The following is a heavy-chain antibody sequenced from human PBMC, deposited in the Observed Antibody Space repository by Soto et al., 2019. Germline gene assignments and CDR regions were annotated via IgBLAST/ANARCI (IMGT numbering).Heavy chain of an antibody. D-gene: IGHD3-22*01. J-gene: IGHJ4*02. CDR3: ARARITMIVGDY. V-gene: IGHV1-2*02. CDR2: INPNSGGT. Sequence: ASVKVSCKASGYTFTGYYMHWVRQAPGQGLEWMGWINPNSGGTNYAQKFQGRVTMTRDTSISTAHMELSRLRSDDTAVYYCARARITMIVGDYWGQGTLVTVS. CDR1: GYTFTGYY.